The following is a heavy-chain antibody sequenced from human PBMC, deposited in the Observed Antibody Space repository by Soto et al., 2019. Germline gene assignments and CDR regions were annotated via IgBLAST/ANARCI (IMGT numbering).Heavy chain of an antibody. D-gene: IGHD2-21*02. Sequence: GGSLRLSCAASGFTFSSYGMHWVRQAPGKGLEWVAVIWYDGSNKYYADSVKGRFTISRDNSKNTLYLQMNSPRAEDTAVYYCARSIVVVTALDYWGQGTLVTVSS. J-gene: IGHJ4*02. V-gene: IGHV3-33*01. CDR2: IWYDGSNK. CDR3: ARSIVVVTALDY. CDR1: GFTFSSYG.